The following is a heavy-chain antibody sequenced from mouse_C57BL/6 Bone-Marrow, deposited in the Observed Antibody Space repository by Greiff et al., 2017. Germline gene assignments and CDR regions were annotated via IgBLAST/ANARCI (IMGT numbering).Heavy chain of an antibody. CDR1: GYTFTDYN. CDR2: INPNNGGT. D-gene: IGHD1-1*01. CDR3: ARKGLYYGSSHWYFDV. J-gene: IGHJ1*03. Sequence: VQLQQSGPELVKPGASVKIPCKASGYTFTDYNMDWVQQSHGKSLEWIGDINPNNGGTIYNQKFKGKATLTVDKSSSTAYMELRSLTSEDTAVYYCARKGLYYGSSHWYFDVWGTGTTVTVSS. V-gene: IGHV1-18*01.